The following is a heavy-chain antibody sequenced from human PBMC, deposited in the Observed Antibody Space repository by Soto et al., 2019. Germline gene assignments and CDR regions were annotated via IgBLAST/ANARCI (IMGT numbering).Heavy chain of an antibody. CDR1: GFTFSSYG. CDR2: ISYDGSNK. D-gene: IGHD1-26*01. Sequence: GGSLRLSCAASGFTFSSYGMHWVRQAPGKGLEWVAVISYDGSNKYYADSVKGRFTISRDNSKNTLYLQMNSLRAEDTAVYYCAKRSGRHFDYWGQGTLVTVSS. J-gene: IGHJ4*02. CDR3: AKRSGRHFDY. V-gene: IGHV3-30*18.